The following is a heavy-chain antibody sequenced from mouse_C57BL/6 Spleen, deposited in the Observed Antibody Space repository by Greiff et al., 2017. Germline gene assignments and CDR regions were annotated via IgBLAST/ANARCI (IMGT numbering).Heavy chain of an antibody. Sequence: EVKLMESGGGLVKPGGSLKLSCAASGFTFSDYGMHWVRQAPEKGLEWVAYISSGSSTIYYADTVKGRFTISRDNAKNTLFLQMTSLRSEDTALYYCARDGSSYDYYAMDYWGQGTSVTVSS. D-gene: IGHD1-1*01. CDR3: ARDGSSYDYYAMDY. CDR2: ISSGSSTI. J-gene: IGHJ4*01. CDR1: GFTFSDYG. V-gene: IGHV5-17*01.